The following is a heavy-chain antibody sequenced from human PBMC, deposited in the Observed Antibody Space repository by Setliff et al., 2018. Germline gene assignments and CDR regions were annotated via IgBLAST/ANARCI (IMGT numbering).Heavy chain of an antibody. CDR1: GFTFSSYW. V-gene: IGHV3-15*01. Sequence: PGGSLRLSCAASGFTFSSYWMNWVRQAPGKGLEWVGRIKSKTDGGTTDYASPVKGRFTISRDDSKNTLYLQMNSLKTEDTAVYYCTTANYYYDSSGYPSFLYYFDYWGQGTLVTVSS. CDR3: TTANYYYDSSGYPSFLYYFDY. D-gene: IGHD3-22*01. CDR2: IKSKTDGGTT. J-gene: IGHJ4*02.